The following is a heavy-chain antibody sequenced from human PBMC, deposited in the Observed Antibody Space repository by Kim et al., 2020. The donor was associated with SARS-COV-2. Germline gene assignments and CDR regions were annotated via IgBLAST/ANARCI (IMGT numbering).Heavy chain of an antibody. Sequence: GGSLRLSCAASGFTFSSYGMHWVRQAPGKGLEWVAVISYDGSNKYYADSVKGRFTISRDNSKNTLYLQMNSLRAEDTAVYYCASDLYPRYGSGSSVVYWGPRTLVTVSS. CDR2: ISYDGSNK. V-gene: IGHV3-33*05. CDR1: GFTFSSYG. D-gene: IGHD3-10*01. CDR3: ASDLYPRYGSGSSVVY. J-gene: IGHJ4*02.